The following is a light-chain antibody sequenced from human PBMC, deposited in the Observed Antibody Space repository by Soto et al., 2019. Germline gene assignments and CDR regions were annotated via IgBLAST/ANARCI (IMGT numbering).Light chain of an antibody. CDR3: QQSYSSPPWT. V-gene: IGKV1-39*01. Sequence: DIQMTQSPSSLSASVGDRVTISCRASQSISTYLNWYQQKPGTAPRLLIDRASSVKSGVPPRFSGSGSGRDFTLTISSLRPDDIATYFCQQSYSSPPWTFGQGTRVEVK. CDR1: QSISTY. CDR2: RAS. J-gene: IGKJ1*01.